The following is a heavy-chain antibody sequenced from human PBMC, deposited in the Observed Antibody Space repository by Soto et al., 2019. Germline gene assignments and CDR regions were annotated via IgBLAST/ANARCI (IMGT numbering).Heavy chain of an antibody. CDR3: GRNAICVRGDRDEY. CDR1: GFTFSGYW. CDR2: ITSDGSGT. D-gene: IGHD3-10*02. Sequence: GVSLRLSCAASGFTFSGYWMHWVRQAPGKGLEWVSRITSDGSGTAYADSVKGRFSISRDNAKNTVYLQMDSLRDEDTAVYYCGRNAICVRGDRDEYWGQGTPVTVSS. V-gene: IGHV3-74*03. J-gene: IGHJ4*02.